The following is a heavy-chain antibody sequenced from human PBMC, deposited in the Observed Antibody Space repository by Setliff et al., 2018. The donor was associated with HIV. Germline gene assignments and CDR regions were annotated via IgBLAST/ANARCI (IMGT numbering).Heavy chain of an antibody. J-gene: IGHJ6*03. CDR3: ARGAWYTSGWYSSRYMDV. D-gene: IGHD6-19*01. CDR2: SNPNSGAT. Sequence: ASVKVSCKASGYTFTGHYIHWVRQAPGQGLEWMGWSNPNSGATHYAQKFQGRVTMTRDTSTSSVYMELRSLRSEDTAVYYCARGAWYTSGWYSSRYMDVWGKGTTVTVSS. V-gene: IGHV1-2*02. CDR1: GYTFTGHY.